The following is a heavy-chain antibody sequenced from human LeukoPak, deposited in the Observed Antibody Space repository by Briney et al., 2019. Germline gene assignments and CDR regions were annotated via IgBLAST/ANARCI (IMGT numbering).Heavy chain of an antibody. V-gene: IGHV3-53*01. D-gene: IGHD3-22*01. Sequence: GGSLRLSCAASGFTLSGDYMSWVRQAPGKGLEWVPVIFGAGTTYYADSAKGRFTISRDNSKNTLYLQMNSLRAEDTAVYYCARLWNTMTHRWYFDLWGRGTLVTVSS. CDR3: ARLWNTMTHRWYFDL. J-gene: IGHJ2*01. CDR1: GFTLSGDY. CDR2: IFGAGTT.